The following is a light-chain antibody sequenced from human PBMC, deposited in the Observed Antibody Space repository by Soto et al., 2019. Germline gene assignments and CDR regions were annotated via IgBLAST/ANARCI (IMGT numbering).Light chain of an antibody. J-gene: IGKJ5*01. CDR1: QSVSSY. CDR2: DAS. Sequence: EIVLKQSPATLSLSPGERATLSCRASQSVSSYLAWYQQKPGQAPRLLIYDASNRATGIPARFSGSGSGTDFTLTISSLEPEDFAVYYCQQRSNWIPFGQGTRLEI. CDR3: QQRSNWIP. V-gene: IGKV3-11*01.